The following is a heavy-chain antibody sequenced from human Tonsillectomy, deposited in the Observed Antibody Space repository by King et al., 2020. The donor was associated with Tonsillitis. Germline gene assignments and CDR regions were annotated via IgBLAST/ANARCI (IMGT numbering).Heavy chain of an antibody. V-gene: IGHV4-59*01. CDR3: ARDFGSGTYYNRPLYH. CDR2: IYYGGRT. J-gene: IGHJ5*02. CDR1: GGSISSYY. Sequence: VQLQESGPGLVKPSETLSLTCTVSGGSISSYYWSWIRQPPGKGLEWIGYIYYGGRTNYNPSLQSRVSISADTSKNHSSLRLSSVTAAATAVDYCARDFGSGTYYNRPLYHWGPGALVTVSS. D-gene: IGHD3-10*01.